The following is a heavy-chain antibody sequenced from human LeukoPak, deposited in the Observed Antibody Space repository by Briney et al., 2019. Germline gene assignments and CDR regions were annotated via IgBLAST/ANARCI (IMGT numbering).Heavy chain of an antibody. J-gene: IGHJ6*03. Sequence: KPSESLSLTCTVSGGSISSYYWSWIRQPAGKGLEWVGRIYTSGSTNYNPSLKSGVTMSVDTSKNQFSLKLSSVTAADTAVYYCARDCKETPYSSSRVAYYYYYMDVWGKGTTVTVSS. CDR1: GGSISSYY. CDR3: ARDCKETPYSSSRVAYYYYYMDV. V-gene: IGHV4-4*07. D-gene: IGHD6-6*01. CDR2: IYTSGST.